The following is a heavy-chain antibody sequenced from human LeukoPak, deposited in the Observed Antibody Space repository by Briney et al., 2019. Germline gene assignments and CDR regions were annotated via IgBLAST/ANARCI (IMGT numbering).Heavy chain of an antibody. J-gene: IGHJ4*02. D-gene: IGHD3-22*01. Sequence: PSETLSLTRAVYGGSFSGYYWSWIRQPPGKGLEWIGEINHSGSTNYNPSLKSRVTISVDTSKNQFSLKLSSVTAADTAVYYCASGLYDSSGYYEGPPDYWGQGTLVTVSS. CDR3: ASGLYDSSGYYEGPPDY. V-gene: IGHV4-34*01. CDR1: GGSFSGYY. CDR2: INHSGST.